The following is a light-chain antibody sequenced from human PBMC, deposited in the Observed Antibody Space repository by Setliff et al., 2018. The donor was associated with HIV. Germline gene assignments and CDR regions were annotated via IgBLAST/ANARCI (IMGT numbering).Light chain of an antibody. CDR2: DVS. CDR3: TSYTINTLYV. V-gene: IGLV2-14*03. J-gene: IGLJ1*01. CDR1: SDDIGRYYY. Sequence: QSVLTQPASVSGSPGQAITISCTGTSDDIGRYYYVSWYQQLPGKASKLIMYDVSHRPSGVSTRFSGSKSGDTASLTISGLQAEDEAHYYCTSYTINTLYVFGSGTKVTVL.